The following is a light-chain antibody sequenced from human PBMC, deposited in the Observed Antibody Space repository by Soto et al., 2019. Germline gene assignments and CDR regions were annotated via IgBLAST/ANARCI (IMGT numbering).Light chain of an antibody. CDR1: QTVTSTF. Sequence: EIVLTQSPGTLSLSPGERATLSSRVSQTVTSTFLAWYQQKPGQAPRLLIYGASRRATGIPDRFSGSGSGTDFTLTITRLEPEDFAVYYCHQYDSSRTFGQGTKVEMK. V-gene: IGKV3-20*01. J-gene: IGKJ1*01. CDR2: GAS. CDR3: HQYDSSRT.